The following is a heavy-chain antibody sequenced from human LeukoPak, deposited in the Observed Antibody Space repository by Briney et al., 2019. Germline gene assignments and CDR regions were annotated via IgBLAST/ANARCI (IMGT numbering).Heavy chain of an antibody. CDR2: LNPNSGNA. D-gene: IGHD7-27*01. J-gene: IGHJ5*02. CDR1: GYTLTELS. CDR3: ARRKFLGWFDP. Sequence: GASVKVSCKVSGYTLTELSMHWVRQAPGKGLEWMGWLNPNSGNAGYAQKFQGRVTISRNTSISTAYMELSSLRSDDTAIYYCARRKFLGWFDPWGQGTLVTVSS. V-gene: IGHV1-8*03.